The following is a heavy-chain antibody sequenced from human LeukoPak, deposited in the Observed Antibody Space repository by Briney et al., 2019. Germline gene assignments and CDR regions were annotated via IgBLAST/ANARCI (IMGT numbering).Heavy chain of an antibody. CDR2: MNPNSGNT. CDR3: ARSGVFSSGWYSLNYYMDV. J-gene: IGHJ6*03. Sequence: GASVKVSCKASGYTFTSYDINWVRQATGQGLEWMGWMNPNSGNTGYAQKFQGRVTITRNTSISTAYMELSSLRSEDTAVYYCARSGVFSSGWYSLNYYMDVWGKGTTVTVSS. CDR1: GYTFTSYD. D-gene: IGHD6-19*01. V-gene: IGHV1-8*03.